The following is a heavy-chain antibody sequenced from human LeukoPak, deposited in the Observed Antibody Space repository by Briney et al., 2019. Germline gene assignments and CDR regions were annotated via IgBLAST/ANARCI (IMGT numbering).Heavy chain of an antibody. CDR3: AKEGLRNWFDP. V-gene: IGHV3-30*18. Sequence: GGSLRLSCAASGFTFSSYGMHRVRQAPGKGLEWVAVISYDGSNKYYADSVKGRFTISRDNSKNTLYLQMNSLRAEDTAVYYCAKEGLRNWFDPWGQGTLVTVSS. J-gene: IGHJ5*02. CDR2: ISYDGSNK. D-gene: IGHD4/OR15-4a*01. CDR1: GFTFSSYG.